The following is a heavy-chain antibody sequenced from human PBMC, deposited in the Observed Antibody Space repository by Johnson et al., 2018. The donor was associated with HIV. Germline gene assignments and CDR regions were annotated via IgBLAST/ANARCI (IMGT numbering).Heavy chain of an antibody. CDR2: INHDVSAI. V-gene: IGHV3-7*01. J-gene: IGHJ3*02. CDR1: GFTFSHNW. D-gene: IGHD4-23*01. CDR3: ARNSPEGTFDI. Sequence: QPGYSLRPSCVGSGFTFSHNWMSWVRQAPGKGPEWVANINHDVSAIQYADSVKGRFTISRDNAKRSLFLQMSSLRAEDTAIYYCARNSPEGTFDIWGQGTMVTVSS.